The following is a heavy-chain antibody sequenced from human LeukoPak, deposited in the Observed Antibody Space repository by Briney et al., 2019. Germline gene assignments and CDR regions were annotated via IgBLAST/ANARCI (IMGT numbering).Heavy chain of an antibody. CDR1: GLTFSSYG. J-gene: IGHJ4*02. Sequence: LGGSLRLSCAASGLTFSSYGMHWVRQAPGKGLEWVAVISYDGSNKYYADSVKGRFTISRDNSKNTLYLQMNSLRAEDTAVYYCVKDPCSGGSCYFGYWGQGTLVTVSS. CDR2: ISYDGSNK. CDR3: VKDPCSGGSCYFGY. D-gene: IGHD2-15*01. V-gene: IGHV3-30*18.